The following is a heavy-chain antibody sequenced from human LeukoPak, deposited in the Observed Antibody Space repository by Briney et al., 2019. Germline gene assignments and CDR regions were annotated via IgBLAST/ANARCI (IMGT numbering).Heavy chain of an antibody. CDR1: GGSISSSSYY. J-gene: IGHJ3*02. D-gene: IGHD2-15*01. V-gene: IGHV4-39*07. CDR2: YSGST. Sequence: SETLSLTCTVSGGSISSSSYYWAWIRQPPGKGLEYIGSYSGSTYYNPSLKSRVTISVDTSKKQFSLKLSSVTAADTAVYYCARESRYCSGDDCFSDAFDTWGQGTMVTVSS. CDR3: ARESRYCSGDDCFSDAFDT.